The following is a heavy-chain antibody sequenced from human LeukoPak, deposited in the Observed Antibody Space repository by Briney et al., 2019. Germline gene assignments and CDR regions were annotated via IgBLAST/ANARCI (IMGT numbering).Heavy chain of an antibody. CDR2: IYNGGST. D-gene: IGHD6-13*01. CDR3: AKIYSSSWCDAFDI. V-gene: IGHV3-53*01. J-gene: IGHJ3*02. CDR1: GFTVSSKY. Sequence: GGSLRLSCAASGFTVSSKYMSWVRQAPGKGLEWVSVIYNGGSTYYADSVKGRFTISRDNSKNTLYLQMNSLRAEDTAVYYCAKIYSSSWCDAFDIWGQGTMVTVSS.